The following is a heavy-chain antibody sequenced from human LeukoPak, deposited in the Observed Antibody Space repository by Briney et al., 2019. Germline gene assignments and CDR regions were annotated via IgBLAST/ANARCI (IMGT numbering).Heavy chain of an antibody. CDR3: ARLRGRYYYGSGSSLGP. CDR2: INHSGST. CDR1: GGSFSGYY. Sequence: NPSETLSLTCAVYGGSFSGYYWSWMRQPPGKGLEWIGEINHSGSTNYNPSLKSRVTISVDTSKNQFSLKLSSVTAADTAVDYCARLRGRYYYGSGSSLGPWGQGTLVTVSS. D-gene: IGHD3-10*01. V-gene: IGHV4-34*01. J-gene: IGHJ5*02.